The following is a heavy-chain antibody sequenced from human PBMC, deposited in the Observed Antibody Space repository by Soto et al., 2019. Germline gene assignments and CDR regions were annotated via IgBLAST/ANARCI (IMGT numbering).Heavy chain of an antibody. J-gene: IGHJ4*02. Sequence: QLQLQESGPGLVKPSETLSLTCIVSGGSITRNNHYWGWIRQSPGKGLEWIGSILYSGSTNYNPSLKRRVTLSVETSKNQFSLKMSSVTAADTALYYCARLGSSGWYQGSYFDDWGQGTLVTVSS. V-gene: IGHV4-39*01. CDR1: GGSITRNNHY. D-gene: IGHD6-19*01. CDR2: ILYSGST. CDR3: ARLGSSGWYQGSYFDD.